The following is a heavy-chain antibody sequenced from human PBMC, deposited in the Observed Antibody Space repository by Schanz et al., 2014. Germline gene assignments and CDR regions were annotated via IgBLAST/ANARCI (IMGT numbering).Heavy chain of an antibody. CDR3: AKVDRTRYYAMDV. Sequence: QLMQSGSEVRKPGASVKVSCKASGYIFGSHGMTWVRQAPGQGLEWMGIINPSGGSTSYAQKFQGRVTMTRDTSTSTVYMELSSLRSEDTAVYYCAKVDRTRYYAMDVWGQGTTVTASS. J-gene: IGHJ6*02. V-gene: IGHV1-46*01. D-gene: IGHD3-9*01. CDR2: INPSGGST. CDR1: GYIFGSHG.